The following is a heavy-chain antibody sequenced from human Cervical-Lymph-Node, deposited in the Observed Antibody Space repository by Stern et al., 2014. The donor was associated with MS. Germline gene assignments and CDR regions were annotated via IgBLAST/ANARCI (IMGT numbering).Heavy chain of an antibody. V-gene: IGHV1-8*01. CDR1: GYTLTTFD. CDR2: LSHNSANT. J-gene: IGHJ3*02. Sequence: QVQLVESGAEVKKPGASVKVSCKASGYTLTTFDVSWVRPAPGQGLEWMGWLSHNSANTGYAQKFQGRVTMTRNTSINTAYMELDSLTSDDTAVYYCARGGYTSGWPTFDIWGQGTMVTVS. D-gene: IGHD6-19*01. CDR3: ARGGYTSGWPTFDI.